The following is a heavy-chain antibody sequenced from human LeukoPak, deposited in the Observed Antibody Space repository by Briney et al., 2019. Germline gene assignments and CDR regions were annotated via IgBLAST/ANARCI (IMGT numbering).Heavy chain of an antibody. CDR2: INTDGSTT. D-gene: IGHD5-18*01. CDR3: AGDRTAMGDY. CDR1: GFXFSDSW. Sequence: GGSLRLSCAASGFXFSDSWIHWVRQAPGKGLVWVSRINTDGSTTNYADSVKGRFTISRDNPKNTLYLQMNSLRAEDTAVYYCAGDRTAMGDYWGQGTLVTVSS. V-gene: IGHV3-74*01. J-gene: IGHJ4*02.